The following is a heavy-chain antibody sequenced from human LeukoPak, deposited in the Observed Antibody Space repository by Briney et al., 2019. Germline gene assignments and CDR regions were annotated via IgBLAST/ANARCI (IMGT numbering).Heavy chain of an antibody. D-gene: IGHD2-2*01. CDR2: INPNSGNT. Sequence: GASVKVSCKASGYTFTGYYMHWVRQAPGQGLEWMGWINPNSGNTGYAQKFQGRVTITRNTSISTAYMELSSLRSEDTAVYYCARRRPYCSSTSCYGWFDPWGQGTLVTVSS. CDR1: GYTFTGYY. CDR3: ARRRPYCSSTSCYGWFDP. J-gene: IGHJ5*02. V-gene: IGHV1-8*03.